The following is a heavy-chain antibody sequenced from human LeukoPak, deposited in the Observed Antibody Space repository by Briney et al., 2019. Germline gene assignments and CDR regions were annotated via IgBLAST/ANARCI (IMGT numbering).Heavy chain of an antibody. J-gene: IGHJ4*02. V-gene: IGHV3-74*01. CDR2: INSDGSST. CDR3: AKGTVVVVAATGSGYFDY. Sequence: GGSLRLSCAASGFTFSSYWMHWVRQAPGKGLVWVSRINSDGSSTSYADSVKGRFTISRDNSKNTLYLQMNSLRAEDTAVYYCAKGTVVVVAATGSGYFDYWGQGTLVTFSS. CDR1: GFTFSSYW. D-gene: IGHD2-15*01.